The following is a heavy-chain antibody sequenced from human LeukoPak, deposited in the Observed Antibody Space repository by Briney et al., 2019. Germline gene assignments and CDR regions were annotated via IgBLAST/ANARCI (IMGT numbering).Heavy chain of an antibody. CDR2: IIPIFGTA. Sequence: GASVKVSCKASGGTFSSYAISWVRQAPGQGLEWMGRIIPIFGTANYAQKFQGRVTITTDESTSTAYMELSSLGSEDTAVYYCARDWSSGWYRYWGQGTLVTVSS. CDR1: GGTFSSYA. D-gene: IGHD6-19*01. J-gene: IGHJ4*02. CDR3: ARDWSSGWYRY. V-gene: IGHV1-69*05.